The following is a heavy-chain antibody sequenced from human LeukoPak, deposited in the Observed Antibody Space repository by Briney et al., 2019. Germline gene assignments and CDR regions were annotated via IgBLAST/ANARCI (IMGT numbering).Heavy chain of an antibody. Sequence: ASVKVSCKASGYTFTGYYMHWVRQAPGQGLEWMGWINPNSGGTNYAQKFQGRVTMTRDTSISTAYMELSRLRSDDTAVYYCARPDYYGSGSYAFDIWGQGTMVIVSS. CDR1: GYTFTGYY. CDR2: INPNSGGT. J-gene: IGHJ3*02. CDR3: ARPDYYGSGSYAFDI. D-gene: IGHD3-10*01. V-gene: IGHV1-2*02.